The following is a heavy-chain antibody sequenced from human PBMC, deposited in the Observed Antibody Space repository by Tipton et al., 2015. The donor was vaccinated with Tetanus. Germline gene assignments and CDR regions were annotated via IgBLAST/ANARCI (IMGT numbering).Heavy chain of an antibody. CDR3: ARQEPPRRFFYDSSGSSD. J-gene: IGHJ4*02. D-gene: IGHD3-22*01. CDR1: GVSIRSSTYF. Sequence: GLVKPSETLSLTCAVSGVSIRSSTYFWGWIRQPPGKGLEWIGHIFYAGSSHYNPSFESRVTISVDTSKNQFSLNLSSVTAADTAVYFCARQEPPRRFFYDSSGSSDWGQGILVTVSS. V-gene: IGHV4-39*01. CDR2: IFYAGSS.